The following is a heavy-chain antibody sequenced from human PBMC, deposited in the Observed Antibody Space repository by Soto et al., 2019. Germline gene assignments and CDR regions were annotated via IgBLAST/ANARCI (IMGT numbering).Heavy chain of an antibody. CDR2: IYYSGST. D-gene: IGHD2-8*01. CDR3: ARNPTRRILYLDY. Sequence: SETLSLTCTVSGGSISSGGYYWSWIRQHPGKGLEWIGYIYYSGSTYYNPSLKSRVTISVDTSKNQFSLKLSSVTAADTAVYYCARNPTRRILYLDYWGQGTLVTVSS. V-gene: IGHV4-31*03. J-gene: IGHJ4*02. CDR1: GGSISSGGYY.